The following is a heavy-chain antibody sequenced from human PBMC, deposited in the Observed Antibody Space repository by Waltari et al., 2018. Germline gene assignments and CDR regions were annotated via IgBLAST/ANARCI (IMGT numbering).Heavy chain of an antibody. CDR2: IKQDGSEK. CDR1: GMTLSSYW. V-gene: IGHV3-7*01. J-gene: IGHJ4*02. Sequence: EVQLVESGGGSVQPGGSLRLSCAASGMTLSSYWMKWVRQAPGKGLEWVANIKQDGSEKNYVDSVEGRFSISRDNAQNSLYLQMNSLRAEDTAIYYCVTGLTTVTAKDYFDHWGQGALVTVSS. D-gene: IGHD4-17*01. CDR3: VTGLTTVTAKDYFDH.